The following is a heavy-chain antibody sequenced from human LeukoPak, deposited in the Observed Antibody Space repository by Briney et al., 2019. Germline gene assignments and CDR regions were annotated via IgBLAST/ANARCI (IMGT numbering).Heavy chain of an antibody. CDR3: AREVVTGTILIGYYYYYMDV. J-gene: IGHJ6*03. CDR2: INWNGGST. D-gene: IGHD1-7*01. Sequence: GGSLRLSCAASGFSFDDYGISCVRQAPGKGLEWVSGINWNGGSTGYADSVKGRFTISRDNAKNSLYLQMNSLRAEDTALYYCAREVVTGTILIGYYYYYMDVWGKGTTVTVSS. V-gene: IGHV3-20*04. CDR1: GFSFDDYG.